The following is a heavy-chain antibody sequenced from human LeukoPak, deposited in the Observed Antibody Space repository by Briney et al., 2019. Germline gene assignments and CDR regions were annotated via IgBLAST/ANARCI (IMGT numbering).Heavy chain of an antibody. V-gene: IGHV3-74*01. Sequence: PGGSLRLSCAASGFTLSNSWMHWVRQAPGKGLVWVSRINSDGSSTSYADSVKGRFTISRDNAKNTLYLQMNSLRAEDTAVYYCARRVVVPAAPYYFDYWGQGTLVTVSS. CDR1: GFTLSNSW. J-gene: IGHJ4*02. CDR2: INSDGSST. D-gene: IGHD2-2*01. CDR3: ARRVVVPAAPYYFDY.